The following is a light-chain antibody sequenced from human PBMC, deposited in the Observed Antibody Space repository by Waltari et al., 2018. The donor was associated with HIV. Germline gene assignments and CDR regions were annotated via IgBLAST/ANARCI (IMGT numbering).Light chain of an antibody. CDR2: GSR. V-gene: IGLV1-40*01. J-gene: IGLJ3*02. Sequence: QSVLPQPPSASGAPGQRVTIPCTGSSSNIGAGYDVHLYPQLPGTAPTLFIHGSRDRPSGVPDRFSGSKSGTAASLANTELQAEDEADYYCQSYDSSLSGWVFGGGTKLTVL. CDR1: SSNIGAGYD. CDR3: QSYDSSLSGWV.